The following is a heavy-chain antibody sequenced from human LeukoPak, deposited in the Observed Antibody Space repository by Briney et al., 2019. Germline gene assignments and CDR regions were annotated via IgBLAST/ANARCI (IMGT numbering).Heavy chain of an antibody. Sequence: PSETLSLTCTVSGDSISSRSDYWGWIRQSPGKGLEWIAEISQNGDSNYNMSLKSRVTISLDKSKNQVSLKLNSVTAADTAVYYCARALGAFDTWGQGTMVTVSS. V-gene: IGHV4-61*05. CDR2: ISQNGDS. J-gene: IGHJ3*02. CDR1: GDSISSRSDY. CDR3: ARALGAFDT.